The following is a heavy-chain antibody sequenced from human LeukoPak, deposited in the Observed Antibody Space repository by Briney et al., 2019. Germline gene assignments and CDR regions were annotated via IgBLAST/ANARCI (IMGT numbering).Heavy chain of an antibody. D-gene: IGHD6-13*01. CDR1: GFTFSSYS. CDR3: ARDNEGLAAAGDY. Sequence: PGGSLRLSCAASGFTFSSYSMNWVRQAPGKGLEWVSYISSSSSTIYYADSVKGRFTISRDNAKNSLYLQMNSLRAEDTAVYYCARDNEGLAAAGDYWGQGTLVTVSS. CDR2: ISSSSSTI. J-gene: IGHJ4*02. V-gene: IGHV3-48*01.